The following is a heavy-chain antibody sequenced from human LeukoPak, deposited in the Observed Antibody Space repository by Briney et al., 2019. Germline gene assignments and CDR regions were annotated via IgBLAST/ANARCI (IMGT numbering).Heavy chain of an antibody. D-gene: IGHD3-16*01. CDR2: ISGDAGRT. Sequence: GGTLRLSCAASGFIFSNHGMNWVRQAPGKGLEWVSGISGDAGRTYYADSVKGRFTISRDNSKNTLYLQMNSLRAEDTAIYYCAKDRAWGAFAHWGQGTLVTVSS. CDR1: GFIFSNHG. J-gene: IGHJ4*02. V-gene: IGHV3-23*01. CDR3: AKDRAWGAFAH.